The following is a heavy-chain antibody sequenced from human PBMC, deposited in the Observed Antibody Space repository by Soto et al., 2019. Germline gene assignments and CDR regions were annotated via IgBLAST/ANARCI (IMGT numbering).Heavy chain of an antibody. D-gene: IGHD2-21*02. J-gene: IGHJ4*02. CDR3: ARDGMTTGDT. V-gene: IGHV4-4*07. CDR2: VFSSVSA. Sequence: SETLSLTCIVSGVSVTSYTWSWVRQPANKGLEWIGRVFSSVSATYNPSLKSRVSISMDTAENRISLKLDSVTAADAGVYFCARDGMTTGDTWGPGTLVTVS. CDR1: GVSVTSYT.